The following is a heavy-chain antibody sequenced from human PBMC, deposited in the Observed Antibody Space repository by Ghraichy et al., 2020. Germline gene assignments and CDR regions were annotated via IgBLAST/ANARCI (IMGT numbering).Heavy chain of an antibody. CDR1: GGSISRYY. Sequence: SETLSLTCIVSGGSISRYYWSWIRQPPGKGLEWIGYIYYSGSTNYNPSLTSRVTISVDTSNNQFSLKLKSVTAADTAVYYCAREGNCGADCRILDTWGQGTLVTVSS. V-gene: IGHV4-59*01. CDR3: AREGNCGADCRILDT. D-gene: IGHD2-21*02. J-gene: IGHJ5*02. CDR2: IYYSGST.